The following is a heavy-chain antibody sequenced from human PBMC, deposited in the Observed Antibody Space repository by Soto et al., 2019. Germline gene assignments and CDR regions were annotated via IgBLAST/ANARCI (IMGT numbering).Heavy chain of an antibody. V-gene: IGHV3-15*07. Sequence: GGSLRLSCAASGFTFSNAWMNWVRQAPGKGLEWVGRIKSKTDGGTTDYAAPVKGRFTISRDDSKNTLYLQMNSLKTEDTAVYYCTTVSLYYDFWRAPYGGMDVWGQGTTVTVSS. D-gene: IGHD3-3*01. J-gene: IGHJ6*02. CDR3: TTVSLYYDFWRAPYGGMDV. CDR2: IKSKTDGGTT. CDR1: GFTFSNAW.